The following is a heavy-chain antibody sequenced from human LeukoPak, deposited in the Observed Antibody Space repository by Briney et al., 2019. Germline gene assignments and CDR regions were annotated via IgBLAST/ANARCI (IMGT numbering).Heavy chain of an antibody. CDR2: ISSSSSYI. D-gene: IGHD1-1*01. Sequence: GGSLRLSCAASGFTFGSYSMNWVRQAPGKGLEWVSSISSSSSYIYYADSVKGRFTISRDNAKNSLYLQMNSLRAEDTAVYYCATGTTPYYFDYWGQGTLVTVSS. J-gene: IGHJ4*02. CDR1: GFTFGSYS. V-gene: IGHV3-21*01. CDR3: ATGTTPYYFDY.